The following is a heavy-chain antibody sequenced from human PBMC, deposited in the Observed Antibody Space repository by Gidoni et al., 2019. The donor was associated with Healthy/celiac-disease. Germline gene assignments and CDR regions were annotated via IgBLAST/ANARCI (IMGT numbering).Heavy chain of an antibody. J-gene: IGHJ3*02. D-gene: IGHD3-16*02. CDR2: IKQDGSEK. Sequence: EVQLVESGGGLVQPGGSLRLYCAASGFTFSSYWMSWLRQAPGKGLEWVANIKQDGSEKYYVDSVKGRFTISRDNAKNSLYLQMNSLRAEDTAVYYCARDRLTYYDYVWGSYRYRRDDAFDIWGQGTMVTVSS. V-gene: IGHV3-7*03. CDR1: GFTFSSYW. CDR3: ARDRLTYYDYVWGSYRYRRDDAFDI.